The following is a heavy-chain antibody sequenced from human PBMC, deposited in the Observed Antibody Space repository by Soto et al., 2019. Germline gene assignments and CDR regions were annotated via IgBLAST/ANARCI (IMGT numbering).Heavy chain of an antibody. V-gene: IGHV1-69*12. CDR3: ASNYGDYRYYYGMDV. D-gene: IGHD4-17*01. CDR2: IIPLFGTA. Sequence: QVQLVQSGAEVKKPGSSVKVSCKASGGTFSSYAISWVRQAPGQGLEWMAGIIPLFGTADYAQKFQGRVTITADESTSTAYMELSSLRPEDTAVYYCASNYGDYRYYYGMDVWGQGTRVTVSS. J-gene: IGHJ6*02. CDR1: GGTFSSYA.